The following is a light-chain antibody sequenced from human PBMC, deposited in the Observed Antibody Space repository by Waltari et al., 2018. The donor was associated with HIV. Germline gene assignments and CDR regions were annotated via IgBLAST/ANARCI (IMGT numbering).Light chain of an antibody. J-gene: IGLJ3*02. CDR1: SRDVGGYNY. Sequence: QSALTQPRSVSGSPGQAVTISCTGTSRDVGGYNYVSCYQQHPGKAPKLMIYDFSKRPSGVPARFSASKSGNTASLTISGLQAEDEADYYCCSYGGSYTWVFGGGTKLTVL. CDR2: DFS. V-gene: IGLV2-11*01. CDR3: CSYGGSYTWV.